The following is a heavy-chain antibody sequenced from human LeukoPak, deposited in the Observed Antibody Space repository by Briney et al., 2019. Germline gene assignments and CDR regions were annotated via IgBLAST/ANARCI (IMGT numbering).Heavy chain of an antibody. CDR1: GFTFSSYG. V-gene: IGHV3-23*01. D-gene: IGHD3-3*01. CDR3: AAAGLEWLYSI. Sequence: QSGGSQRLSCAASGFTFSSYGMSWVRQAPGKGLEWVSAISGSGGSTYYADSVKGRFTISRDNAKNSLYLQMDSLRAEDTALYYCAAAGLEWLYSIWGQGTMVTVSS. CDR2: ISGSGGST. J-gene: IGHJ3*02.